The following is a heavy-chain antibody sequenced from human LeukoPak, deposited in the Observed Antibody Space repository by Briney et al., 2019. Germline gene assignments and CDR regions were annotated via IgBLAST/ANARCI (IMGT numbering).Heavy chain of an antibody. CDR3: ARVVVGESVVPIAGYFDY. V-gene: IGHV1-18*01. Sequence: GASVTVSCKASVYTFTNYAISWVRQAPGQGLEGMGWISAYNTNTNYAQNLQGRVTITTDTSTSTAYMELRSLRSDDTAVYYCARVVVGESVVPIAGYFDYWGQGTLVIVSS. J-gene: IGHJ4*02. D-gene: IGHD2-2*01. CDR1: VYTFTNYA. CDR2: ISAYNTNT.